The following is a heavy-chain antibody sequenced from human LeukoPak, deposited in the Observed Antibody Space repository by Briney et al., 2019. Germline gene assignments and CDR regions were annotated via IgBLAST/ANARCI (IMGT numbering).Heavy chain of an antibody. CDR1: GFTFDDYA. Sequence: GGSLRLSCAASGFTFDDYAMHWVRQAPGKGLEWVSGISWNSGSIGYADSVKGRFTISRDNAKNSLYLQMNSLRAEDTALYYCAKGDYYDSSGYLNFDYWGQGTLVTVSS. CDR2: ISWNSGSI. J-gene: IGHJ4*02. D-gene: IGHD3-22*01. CDR3: AKGDYYDSSGYLNFDY. V-gene: IGHV3-9*01.